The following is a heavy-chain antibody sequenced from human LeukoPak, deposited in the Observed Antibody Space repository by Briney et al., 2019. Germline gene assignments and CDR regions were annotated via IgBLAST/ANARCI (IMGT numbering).Heavy chain of an antibody. CDR3: ARSVIPAATAWFDP. Sequence: SVKVSCKASGGTFSSYTISWVRQAPGQGLEWMGRIIPILGIANYAQKFQGRVTITADKSTSTAYMELSSLRSEDTAVYYCARSVIPAATAWFDPWGQGTLVTVSS. CDR1: GGTFSSYT. D-gene: IGHD2-2*01. V-gene: IGHV1-69*02. J-gene: IGHJ5*02. CDR2: IIPILGIA.